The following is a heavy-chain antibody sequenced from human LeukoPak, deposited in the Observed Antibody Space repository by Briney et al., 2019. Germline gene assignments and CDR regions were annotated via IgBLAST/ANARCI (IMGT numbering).Heavy chain of an antibody. D-gene: IGHD5-12*01. Sequence: GGSLRLSCAASGFTFRTQEMTWVRQAPGKGLEWISYISSNSRTIYYADSVKGRFTISRDNTMNSVYLQLNSLRVEDSGFYYCARGSYSGFDPYFDKWGPGTLVAVSS. CDR2: ISSNSRTI. J-gene: IGHJ4*02. CDR1: GFTFRTQE. V-gene: IGHV3-48*03. CDR3: ARGSYSGFDPYFDK.